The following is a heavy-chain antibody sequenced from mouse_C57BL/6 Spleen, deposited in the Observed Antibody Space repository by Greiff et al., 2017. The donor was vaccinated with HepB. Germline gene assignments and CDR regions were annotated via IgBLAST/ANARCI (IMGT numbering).Heavy chain of an antibody. CDR1: GYTFTDYE. CDR3: TRCYYYGSSLFAY. J-gene: IGHJ3*01. CDR2: IDPETGGT. Sequence: VQVVESGAELVRPGASVTLSCKASGYTFTDYEMHWVKQTPVHGLEWIGAIDPETGGTAYNQKFKGKAILTADKSSSTAYMELRSLTSEDSAVYYCTRCYYYGSSLFAYWGQGTLVTVSA. D-gene: IGHD1-1*01. V-gene: IGHV1-15*01.